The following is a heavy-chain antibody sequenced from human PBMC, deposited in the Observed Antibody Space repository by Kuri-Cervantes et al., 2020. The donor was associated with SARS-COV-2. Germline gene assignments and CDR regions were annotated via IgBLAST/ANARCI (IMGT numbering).Heavy chain of an antibody. Sequence: GRCLRPSCAASEFNFSKYAVHWPRQAPGEGLEWVAIISFDGIDKYYGDSVKGRFTISIDNSKNTLYLQMNSLRAKDTAVYYRASQQLPLFDYWGQGTLVTVSS. D-gene: IGHD6-13*01. V-gene: IGHV3-30*03. CDR1: EFNFSKYA. CDR3: ASQQLPLFDY. J-gene: IGHJ4*02. CDR2: ISFDGIDK.